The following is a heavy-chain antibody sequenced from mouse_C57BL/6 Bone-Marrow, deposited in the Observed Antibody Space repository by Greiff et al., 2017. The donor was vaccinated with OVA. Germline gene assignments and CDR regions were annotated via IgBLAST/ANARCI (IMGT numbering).Heavy chain of an antibody. CDR1: GFTFSSYA. CDR3: ARDPGYYYAMDD. V-gene: IGHV5-4*01. Sequence: EVQRVESGGGLVKPGGSLKLSCAASGFTFSSYAMSWVRQTPEKRLEWVATISDGGSYTYYPDNVKGRFTISRDNAKYTLYLQMRQLKSEDTAMYYCARDPGYYYAMDDWGQGTSVTVSS. CDR2: ISDGGSYT. J-gene: IGHJ4*01.